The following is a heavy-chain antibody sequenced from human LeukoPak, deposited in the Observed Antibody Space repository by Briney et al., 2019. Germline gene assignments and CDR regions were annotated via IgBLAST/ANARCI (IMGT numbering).Heavy chain of an antibody. V-gene: IGHV3-23*01. CDR2: IGASGEST. Sequence: GGSLRLSCAASGFTSSVAAMTWVRQAPGKGLEWVSLIGASGESTYYADSVKGRFTISRDNSKNTLSLQMNSLRVEDTAMYFCATDIQLSTWGLGTMVTVSS. CDR1: GFTSSVAA. CDR3: ATDIQLST. J-gene: IGHJ3*01. D-gene: IGHD5-24*01.